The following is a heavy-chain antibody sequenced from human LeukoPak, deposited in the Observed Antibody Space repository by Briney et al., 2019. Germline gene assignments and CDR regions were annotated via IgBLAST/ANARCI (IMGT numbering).Heavy chain of an antibody. D-gene: IGHD4-17*01. CDR3: ARDFFSSTTVISYYFDY. Sequence: KPGGSLRLSCAASGFTFSSYSMNWVRQAPGKGLEWVSSISSSSSYIYYADSVKGRFTISRDNAKNSLYLQMNSLRAEDTAVYYCARDFFSSTTVISYYFDYWGQGTLVIVSS. J-gene: IGHJ4*02. CDR1: GFTFSSYS. CDR2: ISSSSSYI. V-gene: IGHV3-21*01.